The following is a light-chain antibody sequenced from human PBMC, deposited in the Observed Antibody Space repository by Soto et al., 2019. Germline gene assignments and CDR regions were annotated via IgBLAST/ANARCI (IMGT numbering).Light chain of an antibody. J-gene: IGLJ2*01. CDR1: SSDVGGYSY. CDR3: SSYTSSSTLVV. CDR2: EVR. Sequence: QSALTQPASVSGSPGQSITISCTGTSSDVGGYSYVSWYQQHPGKAPKLIIYEVRNRPSGVSNRFSGSKSGNTASLTISGLQAEDEAEYYCSSYTSSSTLVVFGGGTQLTVL. V-gene: IGLV2-14*01.